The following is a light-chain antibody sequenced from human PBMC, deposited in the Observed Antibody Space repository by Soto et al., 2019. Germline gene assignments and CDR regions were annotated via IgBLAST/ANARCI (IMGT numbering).Light chain of an antibody. CDR1: SSDVGGYNY. J-gene: IGLJ1*01. Sequence: QSALTQPASVSGSPGQSITISCTGTSSDVGGYNYVSWYQQQSGKAPKLMIHEVSNRPSGVSNRFSGSKSGNTASLTISGLQDEDEADYYCSSYTSSRDYVFGIGTKVTVL. CDR3: SSYTSSRDYV. CDR2: EVS. V-gene: IGLV2-14*01.